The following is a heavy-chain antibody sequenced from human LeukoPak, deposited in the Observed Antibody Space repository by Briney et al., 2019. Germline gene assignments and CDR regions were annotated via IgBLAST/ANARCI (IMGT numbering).Heavy chain of an antibody. CDR1: GGSISSSSYY. V-gene: IGHV4-39*07. J-gene: IGHJ4*02. D-gene: IGHD1-26*01. Sequence: SETLSLTCTVSGGSISSSSYYWGWIRQPPGKGLEWIGSIYYSGSTYYNPSLKSRVTISVDTSKNQFSLKLSSVTAADTAVYYCARSSGTDFDYWGQGTLVTVSS. CDR2: IYYSGST. CDR3: ARSSGTDFDY.